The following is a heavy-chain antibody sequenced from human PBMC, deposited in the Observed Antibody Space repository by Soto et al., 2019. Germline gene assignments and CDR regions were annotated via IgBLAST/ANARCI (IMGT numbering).Heavy chain of an antibody. D-gene: IGHD3-10*01. CDR1: GFTFSNAW. J-gene: IGHJ6*02. CDR2: IKSKTDGGTT. V-gene: IGHV3-15*01. CDR3: TTDAIGGYYYGSGIGFYYYGMDV. Sequence: EVQLVESGGGLVKPGGSLRLSCAASGFTFSNAWMSWVRQAPGKGLEWVGRIKSKTDGGTTDYAAPVKGRFTISRDDSKNTLYLQMNSLKTEDTAVYYCTTDAIGGYYYGSGIGFYYYGMDVWGQGTTVTVSS.